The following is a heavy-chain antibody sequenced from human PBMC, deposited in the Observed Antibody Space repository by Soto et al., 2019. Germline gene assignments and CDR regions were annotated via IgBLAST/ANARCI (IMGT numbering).Heavy chain of an antibody. Sequence: EVQLLESGGGLVQPGGSLRLSCVASEFTFSNYAMNWVRQAPGEGPEWVSLISSSGGTTYYADSVKGRFSISRDNSKNTLYLQMNSLRVEDTAIYFCARDIQGRGATSGDDASDIWGQGTMVTVSS. CDR1: EFTFSNYA. CDR3: ARDIQGRGATSGDDASDI. V-gene: IGHV3-23*01. D-gene: IGHD2-15*01. CDR2: ISSSGGTT. J-gene: IGHJ3*02.